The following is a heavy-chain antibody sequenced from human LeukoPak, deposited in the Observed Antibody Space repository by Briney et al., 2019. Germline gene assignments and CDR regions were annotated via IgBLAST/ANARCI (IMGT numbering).Heavy chain of an antibody. D-gene: IGHD2-15*01. CDR3: ASALNTPSTSF. V-gene: IGHV1-2*02. CDR2: NNPDSGST. J-gene: IGHJ4*02. CDR1: GYSFTDYY. Sequence: ASVKVSCKASGYSFTDYYVHWVRQAPGKGPEWMGWNNPDSGSTKYAQKFQGRGTMTTDTAIRSAYLELRRLRYDDTAVYYCASALNTPSTSFWGQGTQVTVFS.